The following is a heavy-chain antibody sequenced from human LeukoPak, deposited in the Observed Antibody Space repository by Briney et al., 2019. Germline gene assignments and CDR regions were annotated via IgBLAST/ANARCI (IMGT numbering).Heavy chain of an antibody. CDR3: AKVPGGNFFYYYYMDV. V-gene: IGHV3-23*01. D-gene: IGHD3-16*01. Sequence: GGSLRLSCAASGFTFSDFGMSWVRQAPGKGLEWVSAISGSSGSTYYADSVKGRFTISRDNSKNTLYLQMNSLRAEDTAVYYCAKVPGGNFFYYYYMDVWGKGTTVTISS. CDR1: GFTFSDFG. J-gene: IGHJ6*03. CDR2: ISGSSGST.